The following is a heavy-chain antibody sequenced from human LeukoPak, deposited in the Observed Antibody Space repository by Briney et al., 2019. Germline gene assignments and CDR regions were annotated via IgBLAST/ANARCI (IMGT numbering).Heavy chain of an antibody. D-gene: IGHD3-22*01. J-gene: IGHJ4*02. Sequence: GASVKVSCKASGYTFTGYYMHWVRQAPGQGREWMGWINPNRGGTKYAQKFQGRGTMTTDPSTSTAYIELRSMRSDDTAVYCCARQGVELSYFYDSSAYRNIDYWGQGNLVTVSS. V-gene: IGHV1-2*02. CDR1: GYTFTGYY. CDR3: ARQGVELSYFYDSSAYRNIDY. CDR2: INPNRGGT.